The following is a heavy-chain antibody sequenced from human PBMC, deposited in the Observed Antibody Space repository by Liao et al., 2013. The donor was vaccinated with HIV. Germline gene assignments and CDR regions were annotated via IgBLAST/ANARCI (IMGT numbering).Heavy chain of an antibody. J-gene: IGHJ4*02. CDR2: INHSGST. CDR3: ARGRRWLHVSFDY. CDR1: GGSFSGYY. D-gene: IGHD5-24*01. Sequence: QVQLQQWGAGLLKPSETLSLTCAVYGGSFSGYYWSWIRQPPGKGLEWIGEINHSGSTNYNPSLKSRVTISVDTSKNQFSLKLSSVTAADTAVYYCARGRRWLHVSFDYWGQGTLVTVSS. V-gene: IGHV4-34*01.